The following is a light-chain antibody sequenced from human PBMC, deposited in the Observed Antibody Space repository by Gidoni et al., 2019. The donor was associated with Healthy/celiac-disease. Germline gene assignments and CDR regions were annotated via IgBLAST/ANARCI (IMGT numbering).Light chain of an antibody. Sequence: DIQMTQSPSSLSASVGDRVTITCRASQSISSYLNWYQQKPGKAPKLLIYAASSLQSGVPQRFSGSGSGTDFTLTISSLQPEDFATYYCQQSYSTPPIFTFGPGTKVDIK. CDR3: QQSYSTPPIFT. J-gene: IGKJ3*01. CDR2: AAS. V-gene: IGKV1-39*01. CDR1: QSISSY.